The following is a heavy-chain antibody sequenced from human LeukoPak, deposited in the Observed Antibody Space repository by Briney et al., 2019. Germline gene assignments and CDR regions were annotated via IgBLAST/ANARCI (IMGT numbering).Heavy chain of an antibody. V-gene: IGHV3-74*01. J-gene: IGHJ4*02. CDR2: INSDGSSR. CDR3: ASASSHRIAAGGDY. Sequence: GGSLRLSCAASGFTFSNYWMHWVRQAPGKGLVWVSRINSDGSSRNYADSVKGRFTISRDNAKNTLYLQMNSLRAEDTAVYYCASASSHRIAAGGDYWGQGSLVTVSS. CDR1: GFTFSNYW. D-gene: IGHD6-13*01.